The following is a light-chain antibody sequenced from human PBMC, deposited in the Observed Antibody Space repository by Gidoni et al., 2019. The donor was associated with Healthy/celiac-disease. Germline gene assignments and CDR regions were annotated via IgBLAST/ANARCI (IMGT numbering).Light chain of an antibody. CDR1: SSDVGGYNY. CDR3: SSYTSSSTFWV. Sequence: QSALTQPASVSGSPGQSITISCTGPSSDVGGYNYVSWYQKHPGKATKLMIYDVSNRPSGVSNRFSGSKTGNTASLTISGLQAEDEADYYCSSYTSSSTFWVFGGGTKLTVL. CDR2: DVS. V-gene: IGLV2-14*01. J-gene: IGLJ3*02.